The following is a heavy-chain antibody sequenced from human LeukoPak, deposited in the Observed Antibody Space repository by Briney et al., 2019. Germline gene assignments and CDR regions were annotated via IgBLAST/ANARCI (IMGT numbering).Heavy chain of an antibody. D-gene: IGHD3-16*01. Sequence: GGSLRLSCAASGFTFSSYWMSWVRQAPGKGLEWVSYISNSDNTIYYADSVKGRFTISRDNAKNSLYLQMNSLRAEDTAVYYCARGHWGLDCWGQGTLVTVSS. V-gene: IGHV3-48*04. J-gene: IGHJ4*02. CDR1: GFTFSSYW. CDR3: ARGHWGLDC. CDR2: ISNSDNTI.